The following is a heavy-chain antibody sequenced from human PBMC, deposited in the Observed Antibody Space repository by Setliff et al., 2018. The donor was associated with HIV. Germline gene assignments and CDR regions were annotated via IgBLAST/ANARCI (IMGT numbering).Heavy chain of an antibody. J-gene: IGHJ4*02. D-gene: IGHD2-15*01. V-gene: IGHV1-46*01. CDR1: GYTFTSQH. CDR2: INPNDIMA. Sequence: ASVKVSCKTSGYTFTSQHLHWVRQAPGQGLEWMGFINPNDIMAHYAQKFQDRVALTRDTSTGTVYMELRSLRSEDTAVYYCARDRGGSWTFDHWGQGTLVTVSS. CDR3: ARDRGGSWTFDH.